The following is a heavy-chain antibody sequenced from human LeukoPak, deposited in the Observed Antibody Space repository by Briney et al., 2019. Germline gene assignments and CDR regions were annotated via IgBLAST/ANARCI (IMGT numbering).Heavy chain of an antibody. CDR3: ARMTTGHDF. J-gene: IGHJ4*02. CDR1: GTSFSSYY. V-gene: IGHV4-34*01. D-gene: IGHD4-17*01. Sequence: PSETLSLTCAVSGTSFSSYYWSWIRQPPGKGLEWIGEVNHSGYTNDNPSLKSRVTISVDTSKNQFSLRLRSVTAADTAVYFCARMTTGHDFWGQGTLVTVPS. CDR2: VNHSGYT.